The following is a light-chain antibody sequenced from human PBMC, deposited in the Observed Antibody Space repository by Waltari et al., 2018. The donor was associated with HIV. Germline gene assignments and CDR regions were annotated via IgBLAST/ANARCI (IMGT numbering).Light chain of an antibody. CDR2: GNV. CDR3: AAGDDSRNGGV. CDR1: SSKSGSNA. V-gene: IGLV1-44*01. Sequence: QSERTQPPSVIGRPGRRVDITCTVRSSKSGSNAVTWYQHLPVTAPKRLISGNVQPPSGVPDRFSASRSGTSASLASSGLHSADEADYYCAAGDDSRNGGVFGRGTKLTVL. J-gene: IGLJ3*02.